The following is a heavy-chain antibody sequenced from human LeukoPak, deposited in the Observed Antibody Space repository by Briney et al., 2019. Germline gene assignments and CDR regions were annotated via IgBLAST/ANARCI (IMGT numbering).Heavy chain of an antibody. V-gene: IGHV1-2*02. J-gene: IGHJ4*02. D-gene: IGHD1-14*01. CDR3: DRVNQTYFDY. Sequence: ASVKVSRKTSGYRFTGYYMHWVRQAPAQGREWVGWIIPNKSGTNYAQKLQGRVPMTRDTAISTAFMELSWLRSDHTATYCCDRVNQTYFDYWGQGTLVTVSS. CDR1: GYRFTGYY. CDR2: IIPNKSGT.